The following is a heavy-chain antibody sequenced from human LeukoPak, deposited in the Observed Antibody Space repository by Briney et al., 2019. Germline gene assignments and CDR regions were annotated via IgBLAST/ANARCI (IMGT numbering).Heavy chain of an antibody. CDR3: ARQGQGSRDLVLRLGELRPHIDY. CDR1: GDSISSSSYY. D-gene: IGHD3-10*01. CDR2: IYYSVST. J-gene: IGHJ4*02. Sequence: AETLSLTRTVSGDSISSSSYYWGWIRQPPGKGLEWIGRIYYSVSTDYNPSLKSRVTISVYTAKIQFSLKMSSVAAADTGVYYCARQGQGSRDLVLRLGELRPHIDYWGQGTLVTVSS. V-gene: IGHV4-39*01.